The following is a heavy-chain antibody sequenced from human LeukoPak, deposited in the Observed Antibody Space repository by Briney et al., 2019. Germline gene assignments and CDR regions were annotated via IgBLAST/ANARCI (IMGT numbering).Heavy chain of an antibody. CDR2: INAGNGNT. CDR3: ARGRWSTTTASYYFDS. CDR1: GYIFTDHS. Sequence: GASVKVSCKASGYIFTDHSINWVRQAPGERLEWMGWINAGNGNTKYSQKFQGRVTITRDRSASTAYMELSSLRSEDTALYYCARGRWSTTTASYYFDSWGQGTLVTVS. J-gene: IGHJ4*02. V-gene: IGHV1-3*01. D-gene: IGHD5/OR15-5a*01.